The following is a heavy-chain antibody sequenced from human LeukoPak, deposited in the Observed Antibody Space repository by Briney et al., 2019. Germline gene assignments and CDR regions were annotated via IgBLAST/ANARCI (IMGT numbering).Heavy chain of an antibody. CDR2: IYYSGST. CDR1: GGSISSSSYY. CDR3: ARGLPAGTGFDP. V-gene: IGHV4-39*07. D-gene: IGHD6-13*01. J-gene: IGHJ5*02. Sequence: SETLSLTCTVSGGSISSSSYYWGWIRQPPGKGLEWIGSIYYSGSTNYNPSLKSRVTISVDTSKNQFSLKLSSVTAADTAVYYCARGLPAGTGFDPWGQGTLVTVSS.